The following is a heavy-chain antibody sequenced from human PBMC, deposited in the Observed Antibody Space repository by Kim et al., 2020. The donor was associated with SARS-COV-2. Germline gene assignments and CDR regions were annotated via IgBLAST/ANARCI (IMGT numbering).Heavy chain of an antibody. CDR2: INHSGST. CDR1: GGSFSGYY. CDR3: ARVTTIFGSYFQH. Sequence: SETLSLTCAVYGGSFSGYYWSWIRQPPGKGLEWIGEINHSGSTNYNPSLKSRVTISVDTSKNQFSLKLSSVTAADTAVYYCARVTTIFGSYFQHWGQGTLVTVSS. V-gene: IGHV4-34*01. D-gene: IGHD3-3*01. J-gene: IGHJ1*01.